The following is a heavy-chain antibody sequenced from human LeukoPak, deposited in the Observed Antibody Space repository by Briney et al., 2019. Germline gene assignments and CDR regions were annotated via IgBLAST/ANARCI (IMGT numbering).Heavy chain of an antibody. CDR3: ARASRGGADI. V-gene: IGHV4-34*01. CDR1: GGSFSGYY. CDR2: INHSGST. Sequence: PSETPSLTCAVYGGSFSGYYWSWIRQPPGKGLEWIGEINHSGSTNYNPSLKSRVTISVDTSKNQFSLKLSSVTAADTAVYYCARASRGGADIWGQGTMVTVSS. J-gene: IGHJ3*02. D-gene: IGHD1-26*01.